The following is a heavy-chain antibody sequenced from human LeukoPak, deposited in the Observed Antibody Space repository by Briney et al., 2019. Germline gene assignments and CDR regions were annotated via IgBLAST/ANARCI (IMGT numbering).Heavy chain of an antibody. V-gene: IGHV3-23*01. CDR1: GFTFNDYA. J-gene: IGHJ4*02. CDR2: ITGSDSST. Sequence: GGSLRLSCAASGFTFNDYAMSWVRPAPGKGLEWVSIITGSDSSTSYADSVKGRFTISRDNSKNMVYIQMNSLRAEDTAVYYCAKTGGNHWGFDYWGQGTLVTVSS. D-gene: IGHD2-8*02. CDR3: AKTGGNHWGFDY.